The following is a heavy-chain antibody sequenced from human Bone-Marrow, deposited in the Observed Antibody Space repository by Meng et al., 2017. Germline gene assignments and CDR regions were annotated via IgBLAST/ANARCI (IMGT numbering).Heavy chain of an antibody. V-gene: IGHV1-2*02. CDR1: GYTFTGYY. J-gene: IGHJ6*02. Sequence: ASVKVSCKASGYTFTGYYMHWVRQAPGQGLEWMGGIIPTFPTPNYAQKFQDRVAINADTSTSTVYMELNRLRSDDTAVYYCARASLVSPAAFYYYYMDVWGQGTTVTVSS. D-gene: IGHD6-25*01. CDR3: ARASLVSPAAFYYYYMDV. CDR2: IIPTFPTP.